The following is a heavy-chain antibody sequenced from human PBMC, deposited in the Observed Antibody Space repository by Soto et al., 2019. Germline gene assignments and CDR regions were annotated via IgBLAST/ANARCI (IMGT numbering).Heavy chain of an antibody. CDR2: IYYSGST. D-gene: IGHD3-3*01. J-gene: IGHJ6*03. CDR1: GGSISSYY. Sequence: QVQLQESGPGLVKPSETLSLTCTVSGGSISSYYWSWIRQPPGKGLEWIGYIYYSGSTNYNPSLKSRVTISVDTSKNQFSLKLSSVTAADTAVYYCASETPPPGTRSYYYYYMDVWGKGTTVTVSS. V-gene: IGHV4-59*01. CDR3: ASETPPPGTRSYYYYYMDV.